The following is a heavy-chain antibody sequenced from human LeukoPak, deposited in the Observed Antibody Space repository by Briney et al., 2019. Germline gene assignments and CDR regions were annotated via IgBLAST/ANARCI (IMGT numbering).Heavy chain of an antibody. D-gene: IGHD3-22*01. CDR3: AKRGVVIRVILVGFYKEAYYFDS. CDR2: MSGSGGGT. Sequence: GGSLRLSCPVSGITLSNYGMSWVRQAPGKGLEWVAGMSGSGGGTNYADSVKGRFTVSRDNSKNTLYLQMKSLRAEDTAVYFCAKRGVVIRVILVGFYKEAYYFDSWGQGALVTVSS. J-gene: IGHJ4*02. CDR1: GITLSNYG. V-gene: IGHV3-23*01.